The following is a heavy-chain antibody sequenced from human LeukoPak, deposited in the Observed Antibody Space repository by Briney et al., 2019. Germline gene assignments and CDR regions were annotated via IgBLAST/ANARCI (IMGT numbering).Heavy chain of an antibody. Sequence: GGSLRLSCAASGFTFSSYSMNWVRQAPGKGLEWVSYISGNNSTIYYADSLKGRFTISRDNAKNSLYLQMNSLRAEDTAVYYCAREVGVQLWLRGAFDIWGRGTMVTVSS. J-gene: IGHJ3*02. D-gene: IGHD5-18*01. V-gene: IGHV3-48*01. CDR2: ISGNNSTI. CDR1: GFTFSSYS. CDR3: AREVGVQLWLRGAFDI.